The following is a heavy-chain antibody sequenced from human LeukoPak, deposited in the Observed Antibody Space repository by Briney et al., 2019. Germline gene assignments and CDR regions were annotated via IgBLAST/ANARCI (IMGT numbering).Heavy chain of an antibody. D-gene: IGHD6-13*01. CDR2: ISSSGSTI. J-gene: IGHJ4*02. CDR1: GFTLSSYE. V-gene: IGHV3-48*03. Sequence: GGSLSLSCAASGFTLSSYEMNCVRHAPGKGREGGSYISSSGSTIYYADSVKGRFTISRDNAKNSLYLQMNSLRAEDTAVYYCAREGSSWSEGRLWYFDYWGQGTLVTVSS. CDR3: AREGSSWSEGRLWYFDY.